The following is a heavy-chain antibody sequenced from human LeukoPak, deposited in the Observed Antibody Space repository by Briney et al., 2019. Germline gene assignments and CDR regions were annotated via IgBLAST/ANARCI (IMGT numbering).Heavy chain of an antibody. CDR1: GDSMTLSTYY. CDR2: IYHSGSA. Sequence: PSETLSLTCTVSGDSMTLSTYYWGWIRQPPGMGLEWIGLIYHSGSAYYNASLESRVTISVDTSKNQFSLKLSSVTAADTAVYYCARGGNIRGIAARLKAYNFDYWGQGTLVTVSS. J-gene: IGHJ4*02. CDR3: ARGGNIRGIAARLKAYNFDY. D-gene: IGHD6-6*01. V-gene: IGHV4-39*07.